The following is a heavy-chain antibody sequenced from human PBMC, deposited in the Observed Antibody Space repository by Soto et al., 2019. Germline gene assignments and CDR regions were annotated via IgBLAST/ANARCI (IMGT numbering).Heavy chain of an antibody. J-gene: IGHJ4*02. CDR1: GFTFSTYA. CDR2: ISGSGDST. Sequence: PGGSLGLSCAASGFTFSTYAMNWVRQAPGKGLEWVSGISGSGDSTYYADSVKGRFTVSRDNSKNTLYLQMNSLRAEDTAVFYCAKERSSGWSFDYWGQGTLVTSPQ. V-gene: IGHV3-23*01. CDR3: AKERSSGWSFDY. D-gene: IGHD6-19*01.